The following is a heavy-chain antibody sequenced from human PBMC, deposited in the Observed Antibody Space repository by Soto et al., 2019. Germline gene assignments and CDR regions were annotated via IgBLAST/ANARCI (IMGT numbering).Heavy chain of an antibody. CDR2: INGGGSGA. Sequence: EVQLLESGGGLVQPGGSLRLSCTASGFTFSDHAMTWVRQAPGKGLQWLSGINGGGSGAYYADSVKDRFTVSRANSNNTLFRQMDSLRVEDTAVYYCAIDLWWYTHWGQGTLVTVSS. D-gene: IGHD2-15*01. CDR3: AIDLWWYTH. J-gene: IGHJ1*01. CDR1: GFTFSDHA. V-gene: IGHV3-23*01.